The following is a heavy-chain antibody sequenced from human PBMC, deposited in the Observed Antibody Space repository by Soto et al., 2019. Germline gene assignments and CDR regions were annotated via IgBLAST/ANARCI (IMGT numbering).Heavy chain of an antibody. CDR1: GSSVSISHW. Sequence: TSETLSLTCGVSGSSVSISHWWSWVRQPPGKGLEWIGEIYFGGNTNYNPSLKSRVTISLDKSKNQFSLTLTSVTAADTAVYYCARVVGWEKKSYYSEYWGQGILVTV. D-gene: IGHD1-26*01. CDR2: IYFGGNT. V-gene: IGHV4-4*02. J-gene: IGHJ4*02. CDR3: ARVVGWEKKSYYSEY.